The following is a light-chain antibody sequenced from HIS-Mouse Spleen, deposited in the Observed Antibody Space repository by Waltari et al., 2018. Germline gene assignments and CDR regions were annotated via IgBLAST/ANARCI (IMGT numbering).Light chain of an antibody. V-gene: IGLV3-10*01. CDR1: ALPTTY. CDR2: EDS. J-gene: IGLJ2*01. Sequence: SYELTQPPSVSVSPGQTARITCSGDALPTTYAYWYQQKSGQAPVLVIYEDSKRPSGIPERFSGSSSGTMATLTISRVEAGDEADYYCQVWDSSSDHVVFGGGTKLTVL. CDR3: QVWDSSSDHVV.